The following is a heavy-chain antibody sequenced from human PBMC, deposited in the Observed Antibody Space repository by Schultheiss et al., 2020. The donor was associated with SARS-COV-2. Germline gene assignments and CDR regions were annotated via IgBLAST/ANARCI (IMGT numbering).Heavy chain of an antibody. CDR1: GFTFSGSA. J-gene: IGHJ4*02. V-gene: IGHV3-73*01. CDR2: IRSKANSYAT. D-gene: IGHD4-17*01. CDR3: ARHRYGDSTLEY. Sequence: GGSLRLSCAASGFTFSGSAMHWVRQASGKGLEWVGRIRSKANSYATAYAASVKGRFTISRDDSKNTAYLQMNSLKTEDTAVYYCARHRYGDSTLEYWGQGTLVTVSS.